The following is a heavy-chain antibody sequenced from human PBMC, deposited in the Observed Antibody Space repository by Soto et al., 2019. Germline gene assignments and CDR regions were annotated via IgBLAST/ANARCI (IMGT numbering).Heavy chain of an antibody. J-gene: IGHJ3*02. CDR3: ARADGYGDFEAFDI. CDR2: IIPILGIA. V-gene: IGHV1-69*02. CDR1: GGTFSSYT. D-gene: IGHD4-17*01. Sequence: QVQLVQSGAEVKKPGSSVMVSCKASGGTFSSYTISWVRQAPGQGLEWMGRIIPILGIANYAQKFQGRVTITADKSTSTAYMELSSLRSEDTAVYYCARADGYGDFEAFDIWGQGTMVTVSS.